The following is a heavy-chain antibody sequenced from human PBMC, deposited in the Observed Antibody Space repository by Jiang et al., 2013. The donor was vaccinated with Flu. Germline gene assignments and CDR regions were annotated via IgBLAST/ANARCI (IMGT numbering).Heavy chain of an antibody. D-gene: IGHD2-15*01. CDR3: AHSLGYCSGVSCYLHYFDV. Sequence: TSGVGVGWIRSPQERPWSGLPSFIGMMISATAPSLKSRLTITKDTSKNQVVLTMTNMDPVDTATYYCAHSLGYCSGVSCYLHYFDVWGQGTLVTVSS. CDR1: TSGVG. CDR2: FIGMMI. J-gene: IGHJ4*02. V-gene: IGHV2-5*01.